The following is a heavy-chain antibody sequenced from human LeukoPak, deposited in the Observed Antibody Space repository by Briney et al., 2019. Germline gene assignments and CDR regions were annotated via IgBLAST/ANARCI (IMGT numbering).Heavy chain of an antibody. Sequence: GESLKISCKGSGYSFTNYWIAWVRQLLGKGLEWMGIIYPADSDTRYSPSFQGQVTISADKSISTAYLQWSSLKASDTAIYYCARYTSGWFMQDYWGQGTLVTVSS. CDR3: ARYTSGWFMQDY. D-gene: IGHD6-19*01. V-gene: IGHV5-51*01. CDR2: IYPADSDT. J-gene: IGHJ4*02. CDR1: GYSFTNYW.